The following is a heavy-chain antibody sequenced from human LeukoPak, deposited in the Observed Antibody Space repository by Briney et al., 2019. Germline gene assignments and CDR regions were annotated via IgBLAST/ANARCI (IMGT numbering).Heavy chain of an antibody. CDR2: ISGSGGST. V-gene: IGHV3-23*01. CDR3: AKERVAGPQRYYFDY. D-gene: IGHD6-19*01. Sequence: PGGSLRLSCAASGFTFSSYAISWVRQAPGKGLEWVSAISGSGGSTYYADSLKGRFTISRDNSKNTLYLQMNSLRAEDTAVYYCAKERVAGPQRYYFDYWGQGTLVTVST. J-gene: IGHJ4*02. CDR1: GFTFSSYA.